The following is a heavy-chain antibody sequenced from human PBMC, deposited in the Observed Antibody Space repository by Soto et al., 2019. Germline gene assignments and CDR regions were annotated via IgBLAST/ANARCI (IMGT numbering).Heavy chain of an antibody. CDR1: GGTFSSYT. CDR2: IIPIFGTA. D-gene: IGHD5-12*01. CDR3: ARGNHRWLQLWYFDL. Sequence: QVQLVQSGAEGKKPGSSGTVSCKASGGTFSSYTISWVRRAPGKGLEGMGGIIPIFGTANYAQKFQGRVTITADESTSTAYMELSSLRSEDTAVYYCARGNHRWLQLWYFDLWGRGTLVTVSS. V-gene: IGHV1-69*12. J-gene: IGHJ2*01.